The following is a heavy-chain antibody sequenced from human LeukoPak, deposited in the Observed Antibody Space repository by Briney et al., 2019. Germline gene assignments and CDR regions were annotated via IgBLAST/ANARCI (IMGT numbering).Heavy chain of an antibody. CDR3: AKSGGYGLIDY. V-gene: IGHV4-39*07. CDR2: IYYSGST. J-gene: IGHJ4*02. CDR1: GFSLSTSGVG. Sequence: SGPTLVKPTQTLTLTCTFSGFSLSTSGVGVAWIRQPPGKGLEWIGSIYYSGSTYYNPSLKSRVTISVDTSKNQFSLKLSSVTAADTAIYYCAKSGGYGLIDYWGQGTLVTVSS. D-gene: IGHD1-26*01.